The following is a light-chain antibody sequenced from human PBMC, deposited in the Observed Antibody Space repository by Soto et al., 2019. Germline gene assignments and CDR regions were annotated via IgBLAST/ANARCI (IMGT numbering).Light chain of an antibody. CDR2: GAS. CDR1: QSVSTNN. Sequence: EIVLTQSPGTLALSPGERATLSCRASQSVSTNNLAWYQRKPGQAPRLLIYGASSRATDIPARFSGSGSGPDPTLTITRLEPEDFSVYYCQQYGSSPPTFGQGTKVEIK. V-gene: IGKV3-20*01. CDR3: QQYGSSPPT. J-gene: IGKJ1*01.